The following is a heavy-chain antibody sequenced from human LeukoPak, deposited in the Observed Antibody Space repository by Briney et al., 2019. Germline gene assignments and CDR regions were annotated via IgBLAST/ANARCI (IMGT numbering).Heavy chain of an antibody. Sequence: GGSLRLSCAASGFTFSSYSMNWVRQAPGKGLEWVSYISSSSTIYYADSVKGRFTISRDNAKNSLYLQMNSLRAEDTAVYYCARDSGFGYYYGMDVWGQGTTVTVSS. J-gene: IGHJ6*02. D-gene: IGHD3-10*01. CDR2: ISSSSTI. V-gene: IGHV3-48*04. CDR1: GFTFSSYS. CDR3: ARDSGFGYYYGMDV.